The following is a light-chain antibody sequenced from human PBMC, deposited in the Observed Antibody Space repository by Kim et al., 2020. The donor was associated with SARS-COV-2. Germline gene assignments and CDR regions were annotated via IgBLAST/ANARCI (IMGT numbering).Light chain of an antibody. V-gene: IGLV2-23*02. J-gene: IGLJ3*02. CDR3: CSYSGSSTFSWV. CDR2: EVS. Sequence: QSALTQPASVSGSPGQSITISCTGTSSDVGSYNLVSWYQQHPGKAPKLMIYEVSKRPSGVSNRFSGSKSGNTASLTISGLQAEDEADYYCCSYSGSSTFSWVFGGGTQLTVL. CDR1: SSDVGSYNL.